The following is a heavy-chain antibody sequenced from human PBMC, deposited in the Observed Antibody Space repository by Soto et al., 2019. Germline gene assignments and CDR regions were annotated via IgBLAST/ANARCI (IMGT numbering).Heavy chain of an antibody. J-gene: IGHJ6*02. CDR3: ASPDILTGLGSDYYYYGMDV. D-gene: IGHD3-9*01. Sequence: ASVKVSCKASGYTFTSYAMHWVRQAPGQRLEWMGWINAGNGNTKYSQKFQGRVTITRDTSASTAYMELSSLRSEDTAVYYCASPDILTGLGSDYYYYGMDVWGQGTTVTVSS. CDR2: INAGNGNT. CDR1: GYTFTSYA. V-gene: IGHV1-3*01.